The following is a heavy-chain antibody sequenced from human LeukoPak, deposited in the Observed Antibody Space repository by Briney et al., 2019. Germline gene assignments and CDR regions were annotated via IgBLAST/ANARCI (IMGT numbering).Heavy chain of an antibody. CDR2: INPNSGGT. CDR1: GYTFTGYY. J-gene: IGHJ5*02. Sequence: ASVKVSCKASGYTFTGYYMHWVRQAPGQGLEWMGWINPNSGGTNYAQKFQGRVTMTRDTSISTAYMELSRLRSDDTAVYYCASAGRITMVRGANNWFDPWGQGTLVTVSS. CDR3: ASAGRITMVRGANNWFDP. D-gene: IGHD3-10*01. V-gene: IGHV1-2*02.